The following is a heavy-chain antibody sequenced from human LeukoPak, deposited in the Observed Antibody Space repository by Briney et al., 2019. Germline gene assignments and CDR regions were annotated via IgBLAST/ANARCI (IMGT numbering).Heavy chain of an antibody. J-gene: IGHJ5*02. D-gene: IGHD1-26*01. Sequence: PSETLSLTCAVSGGSISSGGYSWSWIRQPPGKGLEWIGYIYHSGSTYYNPSLKSRVTISVDRSKNQSSLKLSSVTAADTAVYYCAREVGLNWFDPWGQGTLVTVSS. V-gene: IGHV4-30-2*01. CDR2: IYHSGST. CDR1: GGSISSGGYS. CDR3: AREVGLNWFDP.